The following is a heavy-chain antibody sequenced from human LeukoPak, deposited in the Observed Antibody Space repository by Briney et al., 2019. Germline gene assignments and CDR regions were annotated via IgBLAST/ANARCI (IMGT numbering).Heavy chain of an antibody. J-gene: IGHJ4*02. D-gene: IGHD6-19*01. Sequence: PGGSLRLSCAASGFTFSSHWMHWVRQAPGKGLVWVSGINSDGSTTSYADSVKGRFTISRDNAKNTLYLQMISLRAEDTAVYYCAGGWYDRYFDYWGQGTLVTVSS. V-gene: IGHV3-74*01. CDR3: AGGWYDRYFDY. CDR1: GFTFSSHW. CDR2: INSDGSTT.